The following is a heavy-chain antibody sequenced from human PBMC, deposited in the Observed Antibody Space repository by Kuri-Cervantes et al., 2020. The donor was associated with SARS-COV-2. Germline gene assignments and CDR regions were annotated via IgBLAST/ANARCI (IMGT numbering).Heavy chain of an antibody. J-gene: IGHJ4*02. CDR1: GYTLTELS. CDR3: ARGWAGSGSYYNPGDY. Sequence: SVKVSCKVSGYTLTELSMHWVRQAPGQGLEWMGGIIPIFGTANYAQKFQGRVTITADESTSTAYMELSSLRSEDTAVYYCARGWAGSGSYYNPGDYWGQGTLVTVSS. D-gene: IGHD3-10*01. CDR2: IIPIFGTA. V-gene: IGHV1-69*13.